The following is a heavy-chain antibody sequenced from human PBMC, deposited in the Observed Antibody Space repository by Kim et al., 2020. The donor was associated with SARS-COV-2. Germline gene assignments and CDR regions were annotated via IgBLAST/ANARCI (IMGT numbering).Heavy chain of an antibody. V-gene: IGHV4-34*01. CDR2: INHSGST. CDR3: ARGSRWLHPGGVDY. Sequence: SETLSLTCAVYGGSFSGYYWSWIRQPPGKGLEWIGEINHSGSTNYNPSLKSRATISVDTSKNQFSLKLSSVTAADTAVYYCARGSRWLHPGGVDYWGQGTLVTVSS. J-gene: IGHJ4*02. D-gene: IGHD5-12*01. CDR1: GGSFSGYY.